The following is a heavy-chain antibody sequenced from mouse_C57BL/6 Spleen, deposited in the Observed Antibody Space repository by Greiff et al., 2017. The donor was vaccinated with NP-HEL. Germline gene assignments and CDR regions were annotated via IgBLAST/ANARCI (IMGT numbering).Heavy chain of an antibody. CDR1: GYTFTSYW. J-gene: IGHJ3*01. D-gene: IGHD2-4*01. CDR2: IHPNSGST. V-gene: IGHV1-64*01. Sequence: QVQLKQPGAELVKPGASVKLSCKASGYTFTSYWMHWVKQRPGQGLEWIGMIHPNSGSTNYNEKFKSKATLTVDKPSSTAYMQLSSLTSEDSAVYYCARGGTYYDYDGFAYWGQGTLVTVSA. CDR3: ARGGTYYDYDGFAY.